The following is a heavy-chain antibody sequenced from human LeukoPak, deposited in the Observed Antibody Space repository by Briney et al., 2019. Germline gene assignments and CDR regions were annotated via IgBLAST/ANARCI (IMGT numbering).Heavy chain of an antibody. Sequence: SETLSLTCAVYGGSFSGYYWSWIRQPPGKGLEWIGEINHSGSTNYNPSLKSRVTISVDTPKNQFSLKLSSVTAADTAVYYCARAWGPMVRGVIHYFDYWGQGTLVTVSS. CDR2: INHSGST. CDR1: GGSFSGYY. CDR3: ARAWGPMVRGVIHYFDY. V-gene: IGHV4-34*01. D-gene: IGHD3-10*01. J-gene: IGHJ4*02.